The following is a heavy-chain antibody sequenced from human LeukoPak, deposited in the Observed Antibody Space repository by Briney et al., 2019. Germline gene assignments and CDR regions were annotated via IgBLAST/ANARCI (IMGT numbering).Heavy chain of an antibody. CDR1: GFTFSRYW. D-gene: IGHD2-15*01. V-gene: IGHV3-74*01. Sequence: GGSLRPSCADSGFTFSRYWMHWVRQTPGEGLVWVSCISADGSVTRYADSVKGRFTISRDNTKSTLYLQMHSLRAEDTAVYYCATAGGDGSRMGFDPWGQGTLVTVSS. J-gene: IGHJ5*02. CDR2: ISADGSVT. CDR3: ATAGGDGSRMGFDP.